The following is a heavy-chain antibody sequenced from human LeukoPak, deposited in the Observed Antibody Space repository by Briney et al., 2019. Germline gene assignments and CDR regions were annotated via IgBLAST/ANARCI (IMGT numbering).Heavy chain of an antibody. CDR3: ARVDYSNQLYYYYYYMDV. CDR1: GFTFSSYS. Sequence: PGGSLRLSCAASGFTFSSYSMNWVRQAPGKGLEWVSYISSSSSTIYYADSVKGRFTISRDNAKNSLYLQMNSLRAEDTAVYYRARVDYSNQLYYYYYYMDVWGKGATVTVSS. CDR2: ISSSSSTI. J-gene: IGHJ6*03. D-gene: IGHD4-11*01. V-gene: IGHV3-48*01.